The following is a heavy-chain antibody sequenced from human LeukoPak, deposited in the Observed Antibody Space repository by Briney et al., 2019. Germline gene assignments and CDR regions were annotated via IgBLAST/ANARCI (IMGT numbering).Heavy chain of an antibody. J-gene: IGHJ4*02. V-gene: IGHV4-4*07. CDR2: IYAGGTA. D-gene: IGHD3-10*01. CDR1: GGSISNYY. CDR3: ARVELISGSHLIFDY. Sequence: PSETLSLTCTVSGGSISNYYWSWIRQSAGKGLGWIGRIYAGGTANYNPSLKSRVTMSGDTSKNQLSLKLSSVTAADTAVYYCARVELISGSHLIFDYWGQGTLVTVSS.